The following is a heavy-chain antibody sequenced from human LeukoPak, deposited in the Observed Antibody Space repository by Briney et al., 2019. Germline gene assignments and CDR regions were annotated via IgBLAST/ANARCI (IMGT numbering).Heavy chain of an antibody. CDR2: IKQDGSEK. CDR3: ARACSSTSCYMYYFDY. CDR1: GFTFSSYW. Sequence: GGSLRLSCAASGFTFSSYWMSWVRQAPGKGLEWVANIKQDGSEKYYVDSVKGRFTISGDNAKNSLYLQMNSLRAEDTAVYYCARACSSTSCYMYYFDYWGQGTLVTVSS. D-gene: IGHD2-2*02. J-gene: IGHJ4*02. V-gene: IGHV3-7*01.